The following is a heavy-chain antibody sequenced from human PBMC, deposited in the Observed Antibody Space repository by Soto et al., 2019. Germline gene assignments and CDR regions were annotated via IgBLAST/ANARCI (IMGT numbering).Heavy chain of an antibody. CDR3: ARIPGGTAPRPAD. CDR1: GFAFSTYA. J-gene: IGHJ4*02. Sequence: GGSLRLSCAASGFAFSTYAMTWVRQAPGKGLEWVSVISGSGGSSYYAASVKGRFTISRDTSKNTLYLQMNSLRGEDTAVYYCARIPGGTAPRPADWGQGTPVTVSS. D-gene: IGHD6-6*01. CDR2: ISGSGGSS. V-gene: IGHV3-23*01.